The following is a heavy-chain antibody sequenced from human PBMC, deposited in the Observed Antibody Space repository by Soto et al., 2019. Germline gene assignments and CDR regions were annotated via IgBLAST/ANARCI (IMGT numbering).Heavy chain of an antibody. CDR1: GFSFSAFS. Sequence: GGSLRLSCASSGFSFSAFSMNWVRQAPGKGLEWVSYISSTSSTIYYGDSVKGRFTISRDNAKNSLYLQMNSLRDEDTAVYYCAREGGRHCSPTRCYNAFDIWGQGTMVT. D-gene: IGHD2-2*02. CDR3: AREGGRHCSPTRCYNAFDI. V-gene: IGHV3-48*02. CDR2: ISSTSSTI. J-gene: IGHJ3*02.